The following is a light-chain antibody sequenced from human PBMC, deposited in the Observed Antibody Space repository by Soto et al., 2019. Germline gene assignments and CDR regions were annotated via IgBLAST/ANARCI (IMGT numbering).Light chain of an antibody. J-gene: IGLJ1*01. CDR2: LNSDCSH. V-gene: IGLV4-69*01. Sequence: QLVLTQWPSASASLGASVKLTCTLSSGHSNYAIAWHQQQPEKGPRYLMKLNSDCSHSKGDGIPDRFSGSSSGAERYLTISSLQSEDEADYYCQTWVTGIYVFGIGTQLTVL. CDR1: SGHSNYA. CDR3: QTWVTGIYV.